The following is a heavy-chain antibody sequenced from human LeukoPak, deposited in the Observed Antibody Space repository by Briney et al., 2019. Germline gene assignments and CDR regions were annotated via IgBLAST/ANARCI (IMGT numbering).Heavy chain of an antibody. D-gene: IGHD3-10*01. CDR2: INHSGST. V-gene: IGHV4-34*01. CDR3: VRGLGRMVRGVILPYYFDY. Sequence: SETLSLTCAVYGGSFSGYYWSWIRQPPGKGLEWIGEINHSGSTNYNPSLKSRVTISVDTSKNQFSLKLGSVTAADTAVYYCVRGLGRMVRGVILPYYFDYWGQGTLVTVSS. CDR1: GGSFSGYY. J-gene: IGHJ4*02.